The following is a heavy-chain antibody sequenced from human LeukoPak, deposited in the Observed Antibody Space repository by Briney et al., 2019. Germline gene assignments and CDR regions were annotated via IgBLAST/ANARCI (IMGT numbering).Heavy chain of an antibody. V-gene: IGHV1-2*02. CDR1: GYTFTGYY. D-gene: IGHD4-23*01. J-gene: IGHJ4*02. Sequence: GASVKVSCKASGYTFTGYYMHWVRQAPGQGLEWMGWINPNSGGTNYAQKFQGRVTTTRDTSISTANMELSRLGSDDTAVYYCARAGGRWPTPVYWGQGNLVTVSS. CDR2: INPNSGGT. CDR3: ARAGGRWPTPVY.